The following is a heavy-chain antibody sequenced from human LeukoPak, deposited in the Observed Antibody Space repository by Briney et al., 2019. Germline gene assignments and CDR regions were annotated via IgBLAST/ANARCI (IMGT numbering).Heavy chain of an antibody. CDR2: FDTEDCET. CDR3: ATSGYSSSWYSNWFDP. CDR1: GYTLSVLS. D-gene: IGHD6-13*01. J-gene: IGHJ5*02. Sequence: GASEKVSCKGSGYTLSVLSMHWVRQAPRKGLERGGGFDTEDCETIYAQKIQGRDTMTEEISTDTAYMELSRLRSEDTAVYYYATSGYSSSWYSNWFDPWGQGTMVTVSS. V-gene: IGHV1-24*01.